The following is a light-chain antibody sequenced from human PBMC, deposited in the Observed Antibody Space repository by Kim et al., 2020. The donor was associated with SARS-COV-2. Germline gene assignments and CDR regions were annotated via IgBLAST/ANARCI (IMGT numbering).Light chain of an antibody. V-gene: IGLV3-19*01. CDR1: SLRSYY. J-gene: IGLJ3*02. CDR3: NSRDISGNRV. CDR2: GKN. Sequence: VALGQTVRITCQGDSLRSYYGSWYQQKPGQAPVLVIYGKNTRPSGIPDRFSGSSSGNTASLTITGAQAEDEADYYCNSRDISGNRVFGGGTQLTVL.